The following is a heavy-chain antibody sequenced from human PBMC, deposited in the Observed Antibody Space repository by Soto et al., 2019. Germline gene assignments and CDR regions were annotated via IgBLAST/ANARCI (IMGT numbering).Heavy chain of an antibody. CDR2: IIPIFGTA. D-gene: IGHD3-10*01. CDR1: GGSIGCYA. Sequence: SVELSSEASGGSIGCYAMRWVQHAPRKGLEWMGRIIPIFGTANYAQKFQGRVTITADESTSTAYMELSSLRSEDTAVYYCARSFHHTMVRGVYMPDWFDPWGQGTLVTV. CDR3: ARSFHHTMVRGVYMPDWFDP. J-gene: IGHJ5*02. V-gene: IGHV1-69*13.